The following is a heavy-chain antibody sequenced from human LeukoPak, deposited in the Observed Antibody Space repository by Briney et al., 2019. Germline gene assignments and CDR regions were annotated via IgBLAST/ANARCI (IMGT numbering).Heavy chain of an antibody. D-gene: IGHD5-12*01. Sequence: GRSLRLSCAASRFTFNSYAMSWVRQAPGKGLEWVSVIGGSNGITFYVGSVKGRFTISRDNSKDTLYLQMNSLRAEDTAVYYCARNENSGWGYFDYWGQGTLVTVSS. CDR3: ARNENSGWGYFDY. J-gene: IGHJ4*02. CDR1: RFTFNSYA. CDR2: IGGSNGIT. V-gene: IGHV3-23*01.